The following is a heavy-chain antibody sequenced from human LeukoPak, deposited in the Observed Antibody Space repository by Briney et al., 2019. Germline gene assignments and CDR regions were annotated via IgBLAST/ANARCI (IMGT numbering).Heavy chain of an antibody. CDR1: GGSFSGYY. D-gene: IGHD3-10*01. Sequence: SETLSLTCAVYGGSFSGYYWSWIRQPPGKGLEWIGEINHSGSTNYNPSLKSRVTISVDTSKNQFSLKLSSVTAADTAVYYCARHDHYYYGSGKINWGQGTLVTVSS. V-gene: IGHV4-34*01. CDR2: INHSGST. CDR3: ARHDHYYYGSGKIN. J-gene: IGHJ4*02.